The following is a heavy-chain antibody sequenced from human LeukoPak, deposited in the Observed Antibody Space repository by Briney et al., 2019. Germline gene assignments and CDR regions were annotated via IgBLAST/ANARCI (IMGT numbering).Heavy chain of an antibody. Sequence: SETLSLTCTVSGGSISDFYWGWIRQPPGKGLEWIGYILYSGTTNYNPSLKNRVTISVDTSKNQFSLNVSSVTAADTAIYYCARTYSSSSVDCWGQGTLVTVSS. D-gene: IGHD6-6*01. CDR2: ILYSGTT. J-gene: IGHJ4*02. V-gene: IGHV4-59*01. CDR1: GGSISDFY. CDR3: ARTYSSSSVDC.